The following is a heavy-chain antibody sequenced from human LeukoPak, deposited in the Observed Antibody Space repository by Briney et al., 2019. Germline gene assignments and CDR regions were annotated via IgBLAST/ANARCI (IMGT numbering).Heavy chain of an antibody. V-gene: IGHV3-74*01. CDR3: VATGDY. CDR1: GFTFSSYW. J-gene: IGHJ4*02. Sequence: PGGSLRLSCAASGFTFSSYWMNWVRQVPGKGLVWVSRITNDGSSTTYADSVKGRFTISRDNAKNMLYLQVNSLRAEDTAVYYCVATGDYWGQGTLVTVSS. D-gene: IGHD5-12*01. CDR2: ITNDGSST.